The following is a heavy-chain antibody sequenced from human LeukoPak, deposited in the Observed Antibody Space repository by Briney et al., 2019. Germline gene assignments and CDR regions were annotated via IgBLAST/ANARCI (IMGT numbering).Heavy chain of an antibody. CDR1: GGSISSSSYY. D-gene: IGHD3-9*01. Sequence: SETLSLTCTVSGGSISSSSYYWGWIRQPPGKGLEWIGSIYYSGGTYYNPSLKSRVTISVDTSKNQFSLKLSSVTAADTAVYYCARDSNDILTRNPARGAFDIWGQGTMVTVSS. J-gene: IGHJ3*02. V-gene: IGHV4-39*07. CDR3: ARDSNDILTRNPARGAFDI. CDR2: IYYSGGT.